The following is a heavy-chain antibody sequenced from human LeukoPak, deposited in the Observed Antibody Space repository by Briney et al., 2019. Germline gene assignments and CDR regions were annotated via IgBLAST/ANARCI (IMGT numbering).Heavy chain of an antibody. CDR1: GGSISSGNYY. J-gene: IGHJ3*02. CDR3: ASYLTGEDYSGRIDAFDI. D-gene: IGHD7-27*01. CDR2: IYTSGST. V-gene: IGHV4-61*02. Sequence: PSETLSLTCTVSGGSISSGNYYWSWIRQPAGKGLEWIGRIYTSGSTNYNPSLKSRVTISVDTSKNQFSLKLSSVTAADTAVYYCASYLTGEDYSGRIDAFDIWGQGTMVTVSS.